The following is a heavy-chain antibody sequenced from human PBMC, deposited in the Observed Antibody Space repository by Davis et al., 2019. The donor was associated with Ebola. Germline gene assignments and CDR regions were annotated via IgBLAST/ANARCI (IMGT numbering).Heavy chain of an antibody. Sequence: ASVNVSCKTSGYTFTSYDINWVRQATGQGLEWMGWMNPNSGNTGYAQKFQGRVTMTRNTSISTAYMELSSLRFEDTAVYYCARAPSYRSSKWDWLDPWGQGTLVTVSS. J-gene: IGHJ5*02. CDR3: ARAPSYRSSKWDWLDP. CDR2: MNPNSGNT. V-gene: IGHV1-8*01. D-gene: IGHD1-26*01. CDR1: GYTFTSYD.